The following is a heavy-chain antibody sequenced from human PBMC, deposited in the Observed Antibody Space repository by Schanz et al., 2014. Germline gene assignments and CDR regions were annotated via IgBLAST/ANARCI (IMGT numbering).Heavy chain of an antibody. J-gene: IGHJ4*02. CDR3: ARDGVDAAAGGNY. V-gene: IGHV1-18*01. D-gene: IGHD6-13*01. CDR2: ISPYNGNT. CDR1: GYTFSSYG. Sequence: QVQLVQSGAEVKKPGASVKVSCKTSGYTFSSYGITWVRQAPGQGLEWMGWISPYNGNTNYAPKVQGRVTVTRDTSTSTVYMELSSLRSEDTAVYYCARDGVDAAAGGNYWGQGTLVTVSS.